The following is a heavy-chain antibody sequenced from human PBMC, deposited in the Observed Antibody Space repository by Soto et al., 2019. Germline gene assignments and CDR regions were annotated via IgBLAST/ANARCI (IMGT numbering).Heavy chain of an antibody. CDR1: GGSISSSSYY. V-gene: IGHV4-39*01. J-gene: IGHJ5*02. Sequence: QLQLQESGPGLVKPSETLSLTCTVSGGSISSSSYYWGWIRQPPGKGLEWIGSIYYSGSTYYNPSLKSRVTISVDTSKNQFSLKLSSVTAADTAVYYCARHLPDLTPFWSGYYGGWFDPWGQGTLVTVSS. CDR2: IYYSGST. D-gene: IGHD3-3*01. CDR3: ARHLPDLTPFWSGYYGGWFDP.